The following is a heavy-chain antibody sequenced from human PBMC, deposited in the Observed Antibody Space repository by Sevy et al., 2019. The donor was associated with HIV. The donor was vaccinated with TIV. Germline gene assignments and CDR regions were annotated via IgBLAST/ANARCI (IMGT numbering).Heavy chain of an antibody. CDR2: IIPSGGST. V-gene: IGHV1-46*01. CDR1: GYTFTTYY. CDR3: ASGTGV. J-gene: IGHJ4*02. Sequence: ASVKVSCKASGYTFTTYYMHWVRQAAGQGLEWMGIIIPSGGSTTYAQKFQGRITMTRDTSTSTAYMELSSLRSEDTAIFYCASGTGVWGQGTLVTVSS. D-gene: IGHD1-26*01.